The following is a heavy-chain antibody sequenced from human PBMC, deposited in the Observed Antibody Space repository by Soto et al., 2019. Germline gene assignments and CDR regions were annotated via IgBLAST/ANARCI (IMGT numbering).Heavy chain of an antibody. J-gene: IGHJ4*02. D-gene: IGHD5-18*01. V-gene: IGHV4-30-4*01. CDR1: GGSISSGDYY. CDR2: IYYSGST. Sequence: SATQFLTCTVSGGSISSGDYYWSWIRQPPGKGLEWIGYIYYSGSTYYNPSLKSRVTISVDTSKNQFSLKLSSVTAADTAVYYCARGDTAMVFDYWGQGTLVTVSS. CDR3: ARGDTAMVFDY.